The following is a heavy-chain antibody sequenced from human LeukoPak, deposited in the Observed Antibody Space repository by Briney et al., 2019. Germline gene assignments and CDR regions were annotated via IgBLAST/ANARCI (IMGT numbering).Heavy chain of an antibody. CDR3: ARLEWEVATITAHFDS. CDR2: VFYTGTT. J-gene: IGHJ4*02. Sequence: PSETLSLTCTVSGDSISSRTYYWGWIRQPPGKGLEWIGNVFYTGTTYYNPSLKNRVTISVDTSQNQFSLRLNSVTAADTAVFYCARLEWEVATITAHFDSWGRGTLVTVSS. D-gene: IGHD5-12*01. V-gene: IGHV4-39*01. CDR1: GDSISSRTYY.